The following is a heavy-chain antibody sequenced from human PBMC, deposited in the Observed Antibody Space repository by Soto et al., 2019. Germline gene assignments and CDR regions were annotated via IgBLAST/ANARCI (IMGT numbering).Heavy chain of an antibody. V-gene: IGHV1-46*01. CDR2: INPSGGST. CDR3: AREGDGYNLGPSVDFDY. J-gene: IGHJ4*02. Sequence: QVQLVQSGAEVKKPGASVKVSCKASGYTFTTYYMNWVRQAPGQGLEWMGVINPSGGSTSYAQKFQGRVTVTSDTSTSTLYMELSSLRSEDTAVYYCAREGDGYNLGPSVDFDYWGQGTLVTVSS. D-gene: IGHD5-12*01. CDR1: GYTFTTYY.